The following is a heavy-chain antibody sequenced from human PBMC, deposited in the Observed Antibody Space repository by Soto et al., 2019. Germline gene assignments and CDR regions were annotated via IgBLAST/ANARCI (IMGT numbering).Heavy chain of an antibody. CDR1: GGSFSGYY. CDR2: INHSGST. J-gene: IGHJ4*02. V-gene: IGHV4-34*01. D-gene: IGHD6-19*01. Sequence: PSETLSLTCAVYGGSFSGYYWSWIRQPPGKGLEWIGEINHSGSTNYNPSLKSRVTISVDTSKNQFSLKLSSVTAADTAVYYCATLWAVADYWGQGTLVTVSS. CDR3: ATLWAVADY.